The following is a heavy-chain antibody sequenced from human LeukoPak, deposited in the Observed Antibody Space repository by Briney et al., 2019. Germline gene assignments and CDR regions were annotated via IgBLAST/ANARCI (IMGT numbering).Heavy chain of an antibody. CDR1: GLTFDDYT. D-gene: IGHD3-9*01. Sequence: GGSLRLSCAASGLTFDDYTMNWVRQSPEKGLEWVSVINWNGGYIGYADSVKGRFTISRDNAKNSLYLALNSLRAEDTALYYCVRGSYYDSFYYYYMDVWGKGTTVTVSS. CDR2: INWNGGYI. V-gene: IGHV3-20*04. CDR3: VRGSYYDSFYYYYMDV. J-gene: IGHJ6*03.